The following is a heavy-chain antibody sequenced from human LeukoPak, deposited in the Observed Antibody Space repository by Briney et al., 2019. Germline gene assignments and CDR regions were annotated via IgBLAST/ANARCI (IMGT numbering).Heavy chain of an antibody. V-gene: IGHV3-21*01. CDR3: ARDSKSSWWLVPYNYYYYGMDV. CDR2: ISSSSSYI. CDR1: GFTFSSYS. D-gene: IGHD6-19*01. Sequence: GGSLRLSCAASGFTFSSYSMKWVRQAPGKGLEWVSSISSSSSYIYYADSVKGRFTISRDNAKNSLYLQMNSLRAEDTAVYYCARDSKSSWWLVPYNYYYYGMDVWGQGTTVTVSS. J-gene: IGHJ6*02.